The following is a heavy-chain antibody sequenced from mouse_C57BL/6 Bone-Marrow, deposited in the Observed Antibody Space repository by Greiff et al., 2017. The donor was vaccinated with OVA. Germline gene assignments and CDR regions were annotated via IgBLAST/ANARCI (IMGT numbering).Heavy chain of an antibody. D-gene: IGHD2-5*01. CDR2: IHPNSGST. CDR3: ARVGVYYSNFVGWYFDV. Sequence: QVQLQQPGAELVKPGASVKLSCKPSGYTFTSYWMHWVKQRPGQGLEWIGMIHPNSGSTNYNEKFKSKATLTVDKSSSTAYMQLSSLTSEDSAVYYCARVGVYYSNFVGWYFDVWYTGTAITVTS. V-gene: IGHV1-64*01. J-gene: IGHJ1*03. CDR1: GYTFTSYW.